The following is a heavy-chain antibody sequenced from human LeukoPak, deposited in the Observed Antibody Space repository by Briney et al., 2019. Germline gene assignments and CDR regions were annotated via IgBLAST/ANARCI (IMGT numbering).Heavy chain of an antibody. CDR1: GGSISSGGYS. CDR2: IYHSGTT. D-gene: IGHD4-17*01. V-gene: IGHV4-30-2*01. Sequence: PSQTLSLTCAVSGGSISSGGYSWSWVRQPRGRGLEWIEYIYHSGTTYYNPSLKSRVTISVDRSKNQFSLKLSSATAADTAVYYCARVRGDKTFDYWGQGTLVTVSS. CDR3: ARVRGDKTFDY. J-gene: IGHJ4*02.